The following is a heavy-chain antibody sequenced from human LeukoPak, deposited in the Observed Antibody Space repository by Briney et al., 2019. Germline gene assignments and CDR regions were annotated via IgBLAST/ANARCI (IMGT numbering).Heavy chain of an antibody. D-gene: IGHD3-10*01. J-gene: IGHJ4*02. Sequence: NSSETLSLTCTVSGGSISSYYWSWIRQPPGKGLEWIGYIYYSGSTNYNPSLKSRVTISVDTSKNQFSLKLSSVTAADTAVYYCARGLFDRGVSPLNWGQGTLVTVSS. V-gene: IGHV4-59*01. CDR2: IYYSGST. CDR3: ARGLFDRGVSPLN. CDR1: GGSISSYY.